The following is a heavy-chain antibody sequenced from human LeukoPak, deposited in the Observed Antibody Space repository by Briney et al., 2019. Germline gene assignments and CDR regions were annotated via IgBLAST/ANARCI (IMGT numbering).Heavy chain of an antibody. V-gene: IGHV3-23*01. CDR1: GFTFSSYA. CDR3: AKIPTYDSSGYYSYYFDY. CDR2: ISGSGGST. D-gene: IGHD3-22*01. J-gene: IGHJ4*02. Sequence: GGSLRLSCAASGFTFSSYAMSWVRQAPGKGLEWVSAISGSGGSTYYADSVKGRFTISRDNSKNTLYLQMNSLRAEDTAVYYCAKIPTYDSSGYYSYYFDYWGQGTLVTVSS.